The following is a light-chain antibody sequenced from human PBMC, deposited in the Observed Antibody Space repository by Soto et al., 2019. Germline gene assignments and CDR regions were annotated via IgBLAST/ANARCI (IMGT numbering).Light chain of an antibody. V-gene: IGKV3-20*01. CDR2: GAS. Sequence: EIVLTQSPGTLSLSPGERATLYCRASQRVGSNYLAWYQQKPGQAPRVLIYGASSRATGIPDRFSGSGSGADFTLTIIRLEPEDFSVYYCQQYTTSPFTFGPGTKVDIK. CDR3: QQYTTSPFT. J-gene: IGKJ3*01. CDR1: QRVGSNY.